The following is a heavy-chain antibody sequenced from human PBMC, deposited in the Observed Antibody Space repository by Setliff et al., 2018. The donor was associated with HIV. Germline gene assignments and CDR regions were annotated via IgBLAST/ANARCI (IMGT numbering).Heavy chain of an antibody. CDR1: GVTNW. Sequence: GGSLRLSCAGSGVTNWMHWVRQAPGKGLVWVSRINSDGSITSYADSVKGRFTISRDNAKNTVFLQMNSLRAEDTAVYYCARSISDSGYGRWGDYWGQGTVVTVSS. D-gene: IGHD3-22*01. V-gene: IGHV3-74*01. CDR2: INSDGSIT. J-gene: IGHJ4*02. CDR3: ARSISDSGYGRWGDY.